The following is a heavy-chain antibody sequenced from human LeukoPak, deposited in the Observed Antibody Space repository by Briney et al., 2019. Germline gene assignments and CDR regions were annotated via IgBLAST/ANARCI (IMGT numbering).Heavy chain of an antibody. J-gene: IGHJ4*02. CDR3: ARDLGSSDILTDDY. CDR1: GYTFTIYG. V-gene: IGHV1-18*01. Sequence: ASVKVSFTASGYTFTIYGISWVRQAPGQGLEWMGWISAYNGNTNYAQKLQGRVTMTTDTSTSTAYMELRSLRSDDTAVYYCARDLGSSDILTDDYWGQGTLVTVSS. CDR2: ISAYNGNT. D-gene: IGHD3-9*01.